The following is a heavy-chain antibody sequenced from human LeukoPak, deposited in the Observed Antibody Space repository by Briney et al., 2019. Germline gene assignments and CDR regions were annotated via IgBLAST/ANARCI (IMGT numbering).Heavy chain of an antibody. J-gene: IGHJ4*02. V-gene: IGHV1-3*01. Sequence: ASVKVSCKASGYTFTNYAINWVRQAPGQRLEWMGWINAGNGDKKYSQKFQGRVTISRDTSASTTYMELSSLTSEDTAIYYCTRGIWGRSHWYYYDCWGQGTLVTVSS. CDR2: INAGNGDK. CDR1: GYTFTNYA. D-gene: IGHD2-21*01. CDR3: TRGIWGRSHWYYYDC.